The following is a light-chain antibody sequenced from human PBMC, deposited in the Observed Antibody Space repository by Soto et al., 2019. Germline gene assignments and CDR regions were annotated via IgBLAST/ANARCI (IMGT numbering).Light chain of an antibody. CDR1: QSVSSY. J-gene: IGKJ1*01. V-gene: IGKV3-11*01. CDR3: QQRSNWPPT. CDR2: DAS. Sequence: EIVLTQSPATLSLSPGERATLSCRASQSVSSYLAWYQQKPGQAPRLLIYDASNRATGIPARFSGSGSGTDFTLIISCLEPEDFAVYYCQQRSNWPPTFGQGTKV.